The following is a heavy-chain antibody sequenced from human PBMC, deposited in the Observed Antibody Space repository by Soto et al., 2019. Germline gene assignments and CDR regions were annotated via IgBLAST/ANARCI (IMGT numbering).Heavy chain of an antibody. CDR1: SGSISSSNW. CDR3: ARGSNDYMWGSYRYPDWFDP. D-gene: IGHD3-16*02. Sequence: QVQLQESGPGLVKPSGTLSLTCAVSSGSISSSNWWSWVRQPPGKGVEGSGGIYHSGSTNYNPSLKSRVTISLDKSKNQFSLELSYVAAGDTAVYYCARGSNDYMWGSYRYPDWFDPWGQGTLVTVSS. CDR2: IYHSGST. J-gene: IGHJ5*02. V-gene: IGHV4-4*02.